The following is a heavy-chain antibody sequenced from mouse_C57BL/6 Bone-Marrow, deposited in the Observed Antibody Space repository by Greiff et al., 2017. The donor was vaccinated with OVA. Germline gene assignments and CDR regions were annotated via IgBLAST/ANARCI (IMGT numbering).Heavy chain of an antibody. Sequence: EVHLVESGPGLVKPSQSLSLTCSVTGYSITSGYYWNWIRQFPGNKLEWMGYISYDGSNNYNPSLKNRISITRDTSKNQFFLKLNSVTTEDTATYYCASSNYDYFDYWGQGTTLTVSS. J-gene: IGHJ2*01. CDR3: ASSNYDYFDY. V-gene: IGHV3-6*01. CDR2: ISYDGSN. CDR1: GYSITSGYY. D-gene: IGHD2-5*01.